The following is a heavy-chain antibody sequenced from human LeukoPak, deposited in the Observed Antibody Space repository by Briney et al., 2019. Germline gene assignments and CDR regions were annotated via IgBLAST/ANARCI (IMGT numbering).Heavy chain of an antibody. J-gene: IGHJ4*02. CDR1: GFTFNTYW. Sequence: GGSLRLSCVGSGFTFNTYWMNWVRQAPGKGLECVAVTSYDGSNKYYGDSVKGRFTISRDNSKNTLYLQMNSLRVEDTAVYYCAKDRAAYCRGGSCSDGFDYWGQGTLVTVSS. V-gene: IGHV3-30*18. CDR3: AKDRAAYCRGGSCSDGFDY. CDR2: TSYDGSNK. D-gene: IGHD2-15*01.